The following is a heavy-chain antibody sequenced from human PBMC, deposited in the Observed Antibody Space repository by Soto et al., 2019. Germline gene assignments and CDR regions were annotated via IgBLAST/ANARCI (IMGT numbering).Heavy chain of an antibody. CDR1: GFAFSGSS. V-gene: IGHV3-73*02. CDR2: IRSKSNNYAI. D-gene: IGHD3-22*01. J-gene: IGHJ4*02. CDR3: TRYPDTGGYQFDY. Sequence: EVPLVESGGGLVQPGGSLKLSCAGSGFAFSGSSVHWVRQASGRGLEWVGRIRSKSNNYAIAYVASVKGRFTISRDDSKNTAYLQMDSLKTEDTAVYYCTRYPDTGGYQFDYWGQGTLVTVSS.